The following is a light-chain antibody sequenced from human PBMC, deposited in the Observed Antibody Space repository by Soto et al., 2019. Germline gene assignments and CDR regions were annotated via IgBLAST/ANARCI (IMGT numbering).Light chain of an antibody. J-gene: IGKJ4*01. V-gene: IGKV3-11*01. CDR2: GAS. CDR1: QTVSSN. Sequence: EIVLTQSPATLSLSPGERATLSCRASQTVSSNLAWYQQKPGQAPRLLIYGASTRATGVPARFSGSGSGTEFTLTISSLQSEDFAVYYCQQRSNWPRALTFGGGTKVDIK. CDR3: QQRSNWPRALT.